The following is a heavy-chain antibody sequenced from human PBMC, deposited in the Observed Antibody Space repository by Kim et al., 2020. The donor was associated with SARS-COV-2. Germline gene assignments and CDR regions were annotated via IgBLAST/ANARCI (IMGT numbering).Heavy chain of an antibody. Sequence: STSYTQKFQGRVTMTRDTSTSTVYMELSSLRSEDTAVYYCARDLSGSLDYWGQGTLVTVSS. CDR3: ARDLSGSLDY. J-gene: IGHJ4*02. CDR2: ST. D-gene: IGHD1-26*01. V-gene: IGHV1-46*01.